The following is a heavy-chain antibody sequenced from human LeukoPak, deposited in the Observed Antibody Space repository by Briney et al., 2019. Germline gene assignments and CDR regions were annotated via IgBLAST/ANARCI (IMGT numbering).Heavy chain of an antibody. CDR1: GFTFSSYG. V-gene: IGHV3-23*01. J-gene: IGHJ4*02. CDR3: AKDSAWIQFSY. D-gene: IGHD5-18*01. CDR2: ITGSGITT. Sequence: GGSLRLSCAASGFTFSSYGMHWVRQAPGKGLEWVSGITGSGITTYYGDSVKGRFTISRDNSKNTVYLQMNSLIVEDTAVYYCAKDSAWIQFSYWGQGTLVTVSP.